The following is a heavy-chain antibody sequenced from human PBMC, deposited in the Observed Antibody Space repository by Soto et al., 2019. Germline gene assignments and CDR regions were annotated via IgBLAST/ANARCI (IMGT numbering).Heavy chain of an antibody. CDR3: ARGQDYFDTSGYNDY. D-gene: IGHD3-22*01. J-gene: IGHJ4*02. Sequence: QVQLVQSGAEMKKPGASVMVSCEASGYSFTSDNITWVRQAPGQGLEWVGWINTYSGKSGCGQKFQGRVTLTRDTSLNTAYMALTNLRSEGTAVYYCARGQDYFDTSGYNDYWGRGTLIIVSS. CDR1: GYSFTSDN. V-gene: IGHV1-8*01. CDR2: INTYSGKS.